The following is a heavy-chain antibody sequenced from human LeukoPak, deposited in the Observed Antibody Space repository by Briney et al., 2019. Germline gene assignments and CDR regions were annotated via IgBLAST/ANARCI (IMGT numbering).Heavy chain of an antibody. CDR1: GDSISRSTYY. CDR3: ARSSGTGTFSY. V-gene: IGHV4-39*02. Sequence: SETLSLTCTVSGDSISRSTYYWAWIRQPPGKGLEWIGSVYYGRSPYFNPSLESRATISVDASKNHFSLKMSSVTAADTAVYYCARSSGTGTFSYWGQGTLVTVSS. J-gene: IGHJ4*02. CDR2: VYYGRSP. D-gene: IGHD6-25*01.